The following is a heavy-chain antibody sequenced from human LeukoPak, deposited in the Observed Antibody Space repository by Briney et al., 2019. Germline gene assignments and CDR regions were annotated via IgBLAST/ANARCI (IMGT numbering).Heavy chain of an antibody. CDR3: ARDGDSSGYPDAFDI. CDR2: INSDGSTT. V-gene: IGHV3-74*01. Sequence: GGSLRLSCAASGFTFSSYSMNWVRQAPGKGLVWVSRINSDGSTTSYADSVKGRFTISRDNAKNTLYLQMNSLRAEDTAVYYCARDGDSSGYPDAFDIWGQGTMVTVSS. D-gene: IGHD3-22*01. CDR1: GFTFSSYS. J-gene: IGHJ3*02.